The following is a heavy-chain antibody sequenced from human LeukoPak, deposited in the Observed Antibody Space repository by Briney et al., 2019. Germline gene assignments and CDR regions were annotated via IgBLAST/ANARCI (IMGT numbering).Heavy chain of an antibody. V-gene: IGHV4-39*07. D-gene: IGHD3-3*01. CDR2: IYYSGST. CDR3: ARGESPFGVVIIGHDAFDI. CDR1: GGSISSSSYY. Sequence: SETLSLTCTVSGGSISSSSYYWGWIRQPPGKGLEWIGSIYYSGSTYYNPSLKSRVTISVDTSKNQFSPKLSSVTAADTAVYYCARGESPFGVVIIGHDAFDIWGQGTMVTVSS. J-gene: IGHJ3*02.